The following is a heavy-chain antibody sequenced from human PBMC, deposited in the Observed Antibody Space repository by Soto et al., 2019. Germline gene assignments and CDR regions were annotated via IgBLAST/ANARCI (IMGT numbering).Heavy chain of an antibody. D-gene: IGHD3-3*01. Sequence: EVQLVESGGGLVQPGGSLKLSCAASGFTFSGSAMHWVRQASGKGLEWVGRIRSKANSYATAYAASVKGRFTISRDDSXNXAXRXXNSLKTEDTAVYYCTRHDSNYDFWSGSPPRYGMDVWGQGTTVTVSS. CDR3: TRHDSNYDFWSGSPPRYGMDV. CDR1: GFTFSGSA. V-gene: IGHV3-73*01. J-gene: IGHJ6*02. CDR2: IRSKANSYAT.